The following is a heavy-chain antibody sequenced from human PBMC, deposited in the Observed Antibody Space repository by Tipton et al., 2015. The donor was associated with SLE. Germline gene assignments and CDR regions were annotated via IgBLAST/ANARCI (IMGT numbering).Heavy chain of an antibody. CDR1: GGSISRRGHY. Sequence: TLSLTCSVSGGSISRRGHYWGWIRQPPGKGLEWIGYIYYSGSTNYNPSLKSRVTISVDTSKNQFSLKLSSVTAADTAVYYCASGYGDYGAYWGQGTLVTVSS. J-gene: IGHJ4*02. D-gene: IGHD4-17*01. CDR3: ASGYGDYGAY. CDR2: IYYSGST. V-gene: IGHV4-61*05.